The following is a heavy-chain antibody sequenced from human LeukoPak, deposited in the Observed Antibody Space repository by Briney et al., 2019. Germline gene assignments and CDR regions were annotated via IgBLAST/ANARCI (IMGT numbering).Heavy chain of an antibody. CDR3: ASGGGSYYGDYFDY. CDR2: IYYSGST. V-gene: IGHV4-39*01. D-gene: IGHD1-26*01. CDR1: GGSISSSSYY. Sequence: SETLSLTCTVSGGSISSSSYYWGWIRQPPGKGLEWIGSIYYSGSTYYNPSLKSRVTISVDTSKNQFSLKLSSVTAADTAVYYCASGGGSYYGDYFDYWGQGTLVTVSS. J-gene: IGHJ4*02.